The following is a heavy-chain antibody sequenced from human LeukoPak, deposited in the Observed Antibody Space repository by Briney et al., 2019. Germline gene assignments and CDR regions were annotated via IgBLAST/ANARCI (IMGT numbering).Heavy chain of an antibody. J-gene: IGHJ4*02. D-gene: IGHD3-3*01. CDR2: INHSGST. CDR1: GGSFSGYY. V-gene: IGHV4-34*01. CDR3: ARAHTIFGVVTTYYFDY. Sequence: PSETLSLTCAVYGGSFSGYYWSWIRQPPGKGLEWIGEINHSGSTNYNPSLKSRVTISVDTSKNQFSLKLSSVTAADTAVYYCARAHTIFGVVTTYYFDYWGQGTLVTVSS.